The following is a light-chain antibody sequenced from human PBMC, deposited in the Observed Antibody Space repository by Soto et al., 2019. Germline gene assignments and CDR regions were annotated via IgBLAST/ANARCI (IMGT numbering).Light chain of an antibody. CDR2: EAN. Sequence: QSALTQPASVSGSPGQSITISCTGTSSDVGSYGLVSWYQQHPGKAPKLIIYEANQRPSGVSNRFSASKSGNTASLTISGLQVEDEADYYCCSYLDNTFVFGGGTKLTVL. V-gene: IGLV2-23*01. CDR1: SSDVGSYGL. CDR3: CSYLDNTFV. J-gene: IGLJ2*01.